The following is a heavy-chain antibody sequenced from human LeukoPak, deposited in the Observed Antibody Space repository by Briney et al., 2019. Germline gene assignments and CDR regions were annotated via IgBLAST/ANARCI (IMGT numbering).Heavy chain of an antibody. D-gene: IGHD3-22*01. Sequence: SETLSLTCTVSGGSISSSSYYWGWIRQPPGKGLEWIGSIYYSGSTYYNPSLKSRVTISVDTSKNQFSLKLSSVTAAGTAVYYCARQTRFTMIVVRNPNYFDYWGQGTLVTVSS. CDR2: IYYSGST. CDR1: GGSISSSSYY. V-gene: IGHV4-39*01. J-gene: IGHJ4*02. CDR3: ARQTRFTMIVVRNPNYFDY.